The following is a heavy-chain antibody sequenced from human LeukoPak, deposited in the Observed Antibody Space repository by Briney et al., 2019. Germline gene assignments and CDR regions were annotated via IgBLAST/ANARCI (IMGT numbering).Heavy chain of an antibody. Sequence: SVKVSCKASGGTFSSYAISWVRQAPGQGLEWMGGIIPIFGTANYAQKFQGRVTITADESTSTAYMELSSLRSEDTAVYYCARDNIPTTYYYGSGSYYNFHYFDYWGQGTLVTVSS. CDR3: ARDNIPTTYYYGSGSYYNFHYFDY. J-gene: IGHJ4*02. CDR2: IIPIFGTA. D-gene: IGHD3-10*01. CDR1: GGTFSSYA. V-gene: IGHV1-69*13.